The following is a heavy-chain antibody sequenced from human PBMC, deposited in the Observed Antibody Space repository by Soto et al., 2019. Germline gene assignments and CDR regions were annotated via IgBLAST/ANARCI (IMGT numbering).Heavy chain of an antibody. V-gene: IGHV4-34*01. CDR1: CGSFSGYY. Sequence: SETLPVTCAVYCGSFSGYYWSWIRQPPGKGLEWIGEINQSGSTNYNPSLKSRVTISVDTSKNQFSLKLSSVTAADTAVYYCARVLAIGRRGGYYYGMDVWGQGTTVTVSS. J-gene: IGHJ6*02. CDR2: INQSGST. D-gene: IGHD3-16*01. CDR3: ARVLAIGRRGGYYYGMDV.